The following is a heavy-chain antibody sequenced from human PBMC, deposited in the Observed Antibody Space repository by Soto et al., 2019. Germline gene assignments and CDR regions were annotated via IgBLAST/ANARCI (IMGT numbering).Heavy chain of an antibody. J-gene: IGHJ6*02. D-gene: IGHD2-15*01. CDR1: GGSFSGYY. Sequence: SETLSLTCAVYGGSFSGYYWSWIRQPPGKGLEWIGEINHSGSTNYNPSLKSRVTISVDTSKNQFSLKLGSVTAADTAVYYCARGRYCSGGSCYSGGYYGMDVWGQGTTVTVSS. CDR2: INHSGST. V-gene: IGHV4-34*01. CDR3: ARGRYCSGGSCYSGGYYGMDV.